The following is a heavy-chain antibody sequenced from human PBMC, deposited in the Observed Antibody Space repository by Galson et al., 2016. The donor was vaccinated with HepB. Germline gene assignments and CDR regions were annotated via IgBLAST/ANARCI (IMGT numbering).Heavy chain of an antibody. CDR3: ALKKGGYSEAFDL. CDR2: IIAYNGNT. V-gene: IGHV1-18*01. D-gene: IGHD2-21*01. Sequence: SVKVSCKAFGYTFTSYGISWVRQAPGQGLEWMGWIIAYNGNTNSAQNFQGRVTMTTDTSTSTAYMELRSLRSDDTAVYYCALKKGGYSEAFDLWGQGKIVTFSS. J-gene: IGHJ3*01. CDR1: GYTFTSYG.